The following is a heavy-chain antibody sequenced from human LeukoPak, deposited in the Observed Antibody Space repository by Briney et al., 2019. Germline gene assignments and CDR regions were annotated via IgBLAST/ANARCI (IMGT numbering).Heavy chain of an antibody. CDR1: GFTFSSYS. V-gene: IGHV3-21*01. CDR2: ISSSSSHI. Sequence: GGSLRLSCAASGFTFSSYSMNWVRQAPGKGLEWVSSISSSSSHIYYADSVKGRFTISRDNAKNSLYLQMNSLRAEDTAVYYCARDQWGVLGAPGYWGQGTLVTVSS. CDR3: ARDQWGVLGAPGY. D-gene: IGHD3-10*01. J-gene: IGHJ4*02.